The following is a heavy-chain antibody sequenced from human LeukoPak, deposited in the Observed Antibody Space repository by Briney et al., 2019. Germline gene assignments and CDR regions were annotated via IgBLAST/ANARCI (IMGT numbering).Heavy chain of an antibody. D-gene: IGHD4-17*01. CDR2: MNPNSGNT. CDR1: GYTFTSYD. V-gene: IGHV1-8*01. CDR3: ARHYGDYVWGYYYYYGMDV. J-gene: IGHJ6*02. Sequence: GASVKVSCKAPGYTFTSYDINWVRQATGQGLEWMGWMNPNSGNTGYAQKFQGRVTMTRNTSISTAYMELSSLRSEDTAVYYCARHYGDYVWGYYYYYGMDVWGQGTTVTVSS.